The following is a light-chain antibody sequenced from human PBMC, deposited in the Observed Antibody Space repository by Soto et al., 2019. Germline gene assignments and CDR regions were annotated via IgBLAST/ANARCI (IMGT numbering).Light chain of an antibody. CDR2: DAS. V-gene: IGKV3-15*01. CDR1: QSISSN. J-gene: IGKJ4*01. CDR3: QQYNDWPPIT. Sequence: IVLTQSPATLSVSPGEGATLSCRASQSISSNLAWYQQKPGQAPRLVIFDASTRATGIPDRFTGRGSGTEFTLTISSLQSEDSAVYFCQQYNDWPPITFGGGTKVDIK.